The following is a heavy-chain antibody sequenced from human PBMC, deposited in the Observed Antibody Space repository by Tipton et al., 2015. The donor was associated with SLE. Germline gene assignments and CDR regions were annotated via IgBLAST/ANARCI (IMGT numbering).Heavy chain of an antibody. J-gene: IGHJ6*04. V-gene: IGHV4-34*01. D-gene: IGHD3-3*01. Sequence: LRLSCAVYGGSLSGKYWIWLRQPPCKGLEWIGEINHSGSHNYNPSLKSRVTISADTSKNHFPLRLTSVTAADTAVYYCARLHFIFAGIDVWGKGTAVTVSS. CDR3: ARLHFIFAGIDV. CDR1: GGSLSGKY. CDR2: INHSGSH.